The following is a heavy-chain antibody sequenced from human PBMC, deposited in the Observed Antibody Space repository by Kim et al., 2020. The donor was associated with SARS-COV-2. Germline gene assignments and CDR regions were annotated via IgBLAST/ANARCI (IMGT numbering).Heavy chain of an antibody. D-gene: IGHD7-27*01. CDR3: ARGDWGSYGMDV. CDR1: GGSISSYY. Sequence: SETLSLTCTVSGGSISSYYWSWIRQPPGKGLEWIGYIYYSGSTNYNPSLKSRVTLSVDTSKNQFSLKLSSVTAADTAVYYCARGDWGSYGMDVWGQGTTVTVSS. V-gene: IGHV4-59*01. J-gene: IGHJ6*02. CDR2: IYYSGST.